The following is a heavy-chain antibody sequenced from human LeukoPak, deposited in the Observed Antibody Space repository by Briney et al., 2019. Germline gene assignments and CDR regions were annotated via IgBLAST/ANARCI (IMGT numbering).Heavy chain of an antibody. J-gene: IGHJ4*02. D-gene: IGHD3-16*02. CDR3: ARHGGYDYVWGSYRLDY. CDR2: INRKTDGGTT. V-gene: IGHV3-15*01. Sequence: GGSLRLSCAASGFTVSDAWMNWVRQAPGKGLEWVGRINRKTDGGTTDYAAPVKGRFTISRDDSKNTLYLQINSLKTDDTAVYYCARHGGYDYVWGSYRLDYWGQGILVTVSS. CDR1: GFTVSDAW.